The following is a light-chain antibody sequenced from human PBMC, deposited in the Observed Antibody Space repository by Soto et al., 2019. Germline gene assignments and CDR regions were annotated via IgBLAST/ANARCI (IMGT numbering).Light chain of an antibody. CDR2: GAS. CDR3: QQYGTSPPT. CDR1: QTVYHGY. V-gene: IGKV3-20*01. J-gene: IGKJ1*01. Sequence: EIVLTKSPGAMSLSPGERGTLSFMASQTVYHGYLAWYQQKPGQAPRLLIYGASSRATGIPDRFSGSESGTDFTLTISRLEPEDFAVFYCQQYGTSPPTFGQGTKVDIK.